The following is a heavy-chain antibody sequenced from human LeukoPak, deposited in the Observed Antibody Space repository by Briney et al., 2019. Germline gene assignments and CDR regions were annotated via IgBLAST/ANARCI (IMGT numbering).Heavy chain of an antibody. V-gene: IGHV4-59*01. CDR2: ISYSGST. CDR1: GGSIRSYF. D-gene: IGHD6-19*01. J-gene: IGHJ5*02. CDR3: ARSGYSSGWYVT. Sequence: PSETLSLTCSVSGGSIRSYFWSWLRQPPGKGLEWIGYISYSGSTNYNPSLKSRLTISVDTSKTQFSLKLSSVTAADTAVYYCARSGYSSGWYVTWGQGTLVTVSS.